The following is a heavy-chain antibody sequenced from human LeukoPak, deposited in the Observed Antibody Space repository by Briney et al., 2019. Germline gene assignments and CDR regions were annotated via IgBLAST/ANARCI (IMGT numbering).Heavy chain of an antibody. CDR1: GFTFSSYS. CDR2: ISSGSTYM. D-gene: IGHD3-10*01. V-gene: IGHV3-21*01. CDR3: AKGFVKYYFDY. Sequence: GGSLRLSCAASGFTFSSYSMNWVRQAPGKGLEWVSSISSGSTYMYYADSVKGRFTISRDNAQNSMYLQMNSLRAEDTAVYYCAKGFVKYYFDYWGQGTLVTVSS. J-gene: IGHJ4*02.